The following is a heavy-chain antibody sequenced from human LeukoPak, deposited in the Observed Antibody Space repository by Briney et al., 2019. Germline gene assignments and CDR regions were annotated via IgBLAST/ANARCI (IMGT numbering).Heavy chain of an antibody. CDR1: GGSISSSNW. CDR3: ASTYGVAAAGTYFDY. Sequence: PSETLSLTCAVSGGSISSSNWWSWVRQPPGKGLEWIGEIYHSGSTNYNPSLKSRVTISVDKSKNQFSLKLSSATAADTAVYYCASTYGVAAAGTYFDYWGQGTLVTVSS. V-gene: IGHV4-4*02. D-gene: IGHD6-13*01. CDR2: IYHSGST. J-gene: IGHJ4*02.